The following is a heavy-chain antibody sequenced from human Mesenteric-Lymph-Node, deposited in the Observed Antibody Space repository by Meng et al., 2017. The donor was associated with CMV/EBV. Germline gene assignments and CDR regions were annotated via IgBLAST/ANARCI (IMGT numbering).Heavy chain of an antibody. CDR1: GGSFSGYY. CDR2: INHSGVP. Sequence: QVHLQQWGAGLLKPSEPLSLTCAVYGGSFSGYYWGWIRQPPGKGLEWIGEINHSGVPNYNPSLKSRVTISLDRSKNQFSLKLSSVTAEDTAVYYCARGSDIPVNNYWGQGTLVTVSS. V-gene: IGHV4-34*01. CDR3: ARGSDIPVNNY. J-gene: IGHJ4*02. D-gene: IGHD2-15*01.